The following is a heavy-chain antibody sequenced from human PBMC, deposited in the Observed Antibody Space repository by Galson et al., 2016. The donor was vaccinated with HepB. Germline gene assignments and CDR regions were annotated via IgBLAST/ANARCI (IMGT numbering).Heavy chain of an antibody. CDR3: ARRGRTRGSYCRDY. CDR2: ITHSGST. J-gene: IGHJ4*02. CDR1: GGSFNVYF. Sequence: SETLSLTCAVYGGSFNVYFWSWIRQAPGKGLEWIGEITHSGSTNYNSSLESRVPMSVDKSQNQFSLTLSPVSAADTAVYYCARRGRTRGSYCRDYLGQGTLLTVSS. V-gene: IGHV4-34*01. D-gene: IGHD3-22*01.